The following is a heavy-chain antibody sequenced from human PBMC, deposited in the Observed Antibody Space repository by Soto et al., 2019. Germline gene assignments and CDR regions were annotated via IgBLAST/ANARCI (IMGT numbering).Heavy chain of an antibody. Sequence: QMQLVQSGPEVKKPGTSVKVSCKASGFTFTSSARQWVRQARGQRLEWIGWIVVGSGNTNYAQKFQERVTITRDMSTSTAYMELSSLRSEDTAVYYCAAVLGDRTDYFDYWGQGTLVTVSS. J-gene: IGHJ4*02. V-gene: IGHV1-58*02. CDR1: GFTFTSSA. CDR3: AAVLGDRTDYFDY. D-gene: IGHD2-21*02. CDR2: IVVGSGNT.